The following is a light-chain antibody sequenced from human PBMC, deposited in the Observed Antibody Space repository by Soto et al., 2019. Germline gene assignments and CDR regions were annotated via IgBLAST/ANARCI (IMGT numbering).Light chain of an antibody. CDR2: GAS. J-gene: IGKJ1*01. CDR1: QSVASNY. CDR3: QQYSRSPWT. Sequence: EIVLTQSPGTLSLSPGERATLSCRASQSVASNYLACYQQKPGQAPRLLIYGASSRATGIPARFSGRGSGTDFTLTISRLEPEDFAVYNCQQYSRSPWTFGQGTKVEIK. V-gene: IGKV3-20*01.